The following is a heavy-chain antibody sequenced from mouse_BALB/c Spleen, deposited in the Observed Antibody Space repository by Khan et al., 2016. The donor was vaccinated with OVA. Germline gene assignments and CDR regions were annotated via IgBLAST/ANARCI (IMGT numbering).Heavy chain of an antibody. CDR1: GYTFTNYG. Sequence: QIQLVQSGPELKKPGETVKISCKASGYTFTNYGMNWVKQAPGKGLKWMGWINTYTGESTYADDFKGRFAFSLETSASTAYLQLNNLKDEDTATYYCAGSNGDYWFAYWGQGTLVTVSA. V-gene: IGHV9-3-1*01. D-gene: IGHD2-13*01. J-gene: IGHJ3*01. CDR3: AGSNGDYWFAY. CDR2: INTYTGES.